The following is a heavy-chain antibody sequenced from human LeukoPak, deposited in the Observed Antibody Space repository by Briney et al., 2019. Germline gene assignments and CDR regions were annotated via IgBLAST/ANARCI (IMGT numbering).Heavy chain of an antibody. Sequence: FTXXXXAMHWVRQAPGKGLEWVSGISGNSGSIDYAESVKGRVTISRDNAKNSVYMQMKSLRAEDTALYYCAKAYSYGLSYFDYWGQGTLVTVSS. V-gene: IGHV3-9*01. J-gene: IGHJ4*02. CDR3: AKAYSYGLSYFDY. CDR1: FTXXXXA. D-gene: IGHD5-18*01. CDR2: ISGNSGSI.